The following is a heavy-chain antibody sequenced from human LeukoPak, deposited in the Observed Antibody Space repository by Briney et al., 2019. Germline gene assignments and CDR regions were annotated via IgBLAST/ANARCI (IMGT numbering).Heavy chain of an antibody. CDR1: GFTFSSYW. CDR3: ARGEGIAAAGILDY. J-gene: IGHJ4*02. Sequence: PGGSLRLSCAASGFTFSSYWMHWVRQVPGKGLVWVSRINSDGSSITYADSVKGRFTISRDNAKNTLDLQMNSLRAEDTAVYYCARGEGIAAAGILDYWGQGTLVTVSS. V-gene: IGHV3-74*01. D-gene: IGHD6-13*01. CDR2: INSDGSSI.